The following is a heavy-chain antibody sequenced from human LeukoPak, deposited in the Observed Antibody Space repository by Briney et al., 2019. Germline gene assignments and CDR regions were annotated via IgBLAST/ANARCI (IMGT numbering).Heavy chain of an antibody. CDR3: ARVGSGWFSFFYFDY. CDR2: INHSGST. Sequence: SETLSLTCAVYGGSFSGYYWSWIRQPPGKGLEWIGEINHSGSTNYDPSLKSRVTISVDTSKNQFSLKLSSVTAADTAVYYCARVGSGWFSFFYFDYWGQGTLVTVSS. V-gene: IGHV4-34*01. CDR1: GGSFSGYY. D-gene: IGHD6-19*01. J-gene: IGHJ4*02.